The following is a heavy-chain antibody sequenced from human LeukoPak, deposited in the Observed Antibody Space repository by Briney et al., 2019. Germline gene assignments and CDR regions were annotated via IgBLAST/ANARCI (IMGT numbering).Heavy chain of an antibody. D-gene: IGHD3-16*01. J-gene: IGHJ3*02. CDR1: GVTFSTYA. V-gene: IGHV3-23*01. CDR3: AKRPLRVVRGSAFDI. Sequence: GGALRLSCTASGVTFSTYALSWVPQAPGKGLEWVSAVSRSGDGTDYADSVKGRFTISRDNSKNTLYLQMNSLRAEDTAVYYCAKRPLRVVRGSAFDIWGQGTMVTVSS. CDR2: VSRSGDGT.